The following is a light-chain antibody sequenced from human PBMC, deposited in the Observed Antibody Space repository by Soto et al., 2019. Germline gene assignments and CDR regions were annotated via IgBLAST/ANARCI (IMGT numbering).Light chain of an antibody. Sequence: QSALTQPASVSGSPGQSITISCTGSSSDVGVSNLVSWYQQHRGKAPKLIIYEVSQRPAGVSNRFSGSKSGNTASLTISGLQADGGVDYYCCSYANRRCLFGAGTQLTVL. V-gene: IGLV2-23*02. CDR3: CSYANRRCL. CDR1: SSDVGVSNL. J-gene: IGLJ3*02. CDR2: EVS.